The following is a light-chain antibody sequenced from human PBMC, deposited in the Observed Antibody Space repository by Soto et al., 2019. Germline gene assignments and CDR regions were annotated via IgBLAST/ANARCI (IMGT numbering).Light chain of an antibody. Sequence: ESMLSQSPATRSWSPGERGTLCCRASQRVGSFLAWYQQKPGQAPRLLIYDTSKRATGIPARFSASGSGTDFTLTISRLEPEDFAAYSCQQYGSSRTFGQATTVDI. CDR2: DTS. CDR3: QQYGSSRT. J-gene: IGKJ1*01. V-gene: IGKV3-20*01. CDR1: QRVGSF.